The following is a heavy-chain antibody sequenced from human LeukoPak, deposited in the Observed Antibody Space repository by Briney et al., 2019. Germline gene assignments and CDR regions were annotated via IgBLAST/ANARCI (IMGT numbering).Heavy chain of an antibody. J-gene: IGHJ5*02. V-gene: IGHV1-2*02. CDR2: IDSNSGGT. CDR3: ARYSGVAGPNWSDP. CDR1: GYTFTDYY. Sequence: GASVKDSCRASGYTFTDYYMHWVRHAPGQGLEWRGWIDSNSGGTNYAQQFQGRVTMTRDTTISTPYMELSRLRSDDTAVYSSARYSGVAGPNWSDPWGQGTLVTVSS. D-gene: IGHD6-19*01.